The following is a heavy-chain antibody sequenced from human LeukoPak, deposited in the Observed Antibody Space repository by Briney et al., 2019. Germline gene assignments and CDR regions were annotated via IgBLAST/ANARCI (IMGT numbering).Heavy chain of an antibody. CDR1: GFTVSNNY. CDR3: AKDQTRLLWFGEFPYYFDY. D-gene: IGHD3-10*01. V-gene: IGHV3-66*01. Sequence: GGSLRLSCAASGFTVSNNYMRWVRQAPGKGLEWVSLIYSGGSTYYADSVKGRFTISRDNSKNTLYLQMNSLRAEDTAVYHCAKDQTRLLWFGEFPYYFDYWGQGTLVTVSS. CDR2: IYSGGST. J-gene: IGHJ4*02.